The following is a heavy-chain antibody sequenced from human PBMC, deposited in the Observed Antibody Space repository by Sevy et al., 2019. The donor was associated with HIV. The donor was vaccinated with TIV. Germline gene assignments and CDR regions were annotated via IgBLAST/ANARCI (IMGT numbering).Heavy chain of an antibody. V-gene: IGHV4-30-4*01. CDR2: FFYSDSP. CDR3: ARGQNLYSAPFDY. D-gene: IGHD6-6*01. J-gene: IGHJ4*02. Sequence: SETLSLTCSVSGDSINSGDYYWNWIRQSPGKGLEWIGYFFYSDSPHYNPSLKGRVTISADMSENQVSLKLSSVTAADSAVYYYARGQNLYSAPFDYWGQGTLVTVSS. CDR1: GDSINSGDYY.